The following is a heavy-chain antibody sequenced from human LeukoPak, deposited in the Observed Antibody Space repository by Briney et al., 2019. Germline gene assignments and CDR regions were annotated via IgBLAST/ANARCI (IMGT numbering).Heavy chain of an antibody. CDR3: ASGRATMLTFDY. CDR2: ISYDGSNK. V-gene: IGHV3-30-3*01. D-gene: IGHD5-12*01. CDR1: GFTFSSYA. J-gene: IGHJ4*02. Sequence: GRSLRLSCAASGFTFSSYAMHWVRQAPGKGLEWVAVISYDGSNKYYADSVKGRFTISRDNSKNTLYLQMNSLRARDTAVYYCASGRATMLTFDYWGQGTLVTVSS.